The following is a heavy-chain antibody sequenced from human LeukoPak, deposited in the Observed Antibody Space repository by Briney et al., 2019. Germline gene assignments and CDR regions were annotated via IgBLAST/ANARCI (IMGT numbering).Heavy chain of an antibody. Sequence: GGSLRLSCAVSGFTFSNYFFNWVRQAPGKGLEWVSGIGGSGGATYYADSVKGRFTISRDNSRNTLYLQINSLRAEDTAVYYCATHFPYCSSGSCSYFDYWGQGTLVTVSS. CDR3: ATHFPYCSSGSCSYFDY. J-gene: IGHJ4*02. D-gene: IGHD2-15*01. CDR1: GFTFSNYF. CDR2: IGGSGGAT. V-gene: IGHV3-23*01.